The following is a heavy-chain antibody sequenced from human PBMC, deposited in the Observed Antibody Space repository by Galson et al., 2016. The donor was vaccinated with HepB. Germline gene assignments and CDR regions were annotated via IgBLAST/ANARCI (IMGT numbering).Heavy chain of an antibody. D-gene: IGHD2-2*01. J-gene: IGHJ4*02. CDR1: GFTFSSYA. CDR3: VRDKISSRAGGGDFFDY. CDR2: ISGSDGST. Sequence: SLRLSCAASGFTFSSYAMSWVRQAPGKGLEWVSAISGSDGSTYYADSVKGRFTISRDNSKNTLYLQMNSLGAGDTAVYYCVRDKISSRAGGGDFFDYWGQGTVVTVSS. V-gene: IGHV3-23*01.